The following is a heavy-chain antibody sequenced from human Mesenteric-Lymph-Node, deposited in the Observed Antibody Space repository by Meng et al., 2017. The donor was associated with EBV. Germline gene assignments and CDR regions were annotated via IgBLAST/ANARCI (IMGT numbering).Heavy chain of an antibody. CDR3: ARGRSYVSGVIDP. CDR1: GGSCSGYC. Sequence: QLHSWGACLCNRSDALPPPSAVYGGSCSGYCWSLIRQPPGKGLEWIGEINHSGSTNYNPSLKSRVTISVDTSKNQFSLKLSSVTAADTAVYYCARGRSYVSGVIDPWGQGTLVTVSS. V-gene: IGHV4-34*01. CDR2: INHSGST. D-gene: IGHD3-16*01. J-gene: IGHJ5*02.